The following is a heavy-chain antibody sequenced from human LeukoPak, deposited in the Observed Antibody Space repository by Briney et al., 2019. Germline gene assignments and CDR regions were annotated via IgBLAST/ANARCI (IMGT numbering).Heavy chain of an antibody. CDR1: GFTFSSYE. D-gene: IGHD3-22*01. CDR2: ISSSGSTI. J-gene: IGHJ3*02. V-gene: IGHV3-48*03. CDR3: AILRGYYYDSSGYYRYDAFDI. Sequence: GGSLRLSCAASGFTFSSYEMNWVRQAPGKGLEWVSYISSSGSTIYYADSVKGRFTISRDNAKNSLYLQMNSLRAEDTAVYYCAILRGYYYDSSGYYRYDAFDIWGQGTMVTVSS.